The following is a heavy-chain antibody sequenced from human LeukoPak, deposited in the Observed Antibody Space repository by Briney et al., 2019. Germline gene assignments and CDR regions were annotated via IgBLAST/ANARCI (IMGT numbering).Heavy chain of an antibody. CDR1: GFSLSDYW. Sequence: GALRLSCVGSGFSLSDYWMHWVRQTPGKGLMWVSRITSDGSTTWYADSVKGRFTVSRDNAKNTLFLQMSSLRAEDTALYYCARSVPDYTRFDYWGQGALVTVSS. CDR3: ARSVPDYTRFDY. CDR2: ITSDGSTT. D-gene: IGHD4-11*01. V-gene: IGHV3-74*01. J-gene: IGHJ4*02.